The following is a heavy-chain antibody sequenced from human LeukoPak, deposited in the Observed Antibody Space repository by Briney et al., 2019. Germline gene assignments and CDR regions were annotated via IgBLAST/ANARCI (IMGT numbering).Heavy chain of an antibody. CDR3: ARDLGGYSSVFDY. V-gene: IGHV3-21*01. J-gene: IGHJ4*02. Sequence: GRSLRLSCAASGFTFSSYGMNWVRQAPGKGLEWVSSISSSSYIYYADSVKGRFTISRDNAKNSLYLQMNSLRAEDTAVYYCARDLGGYSSVFDYWGQGTLVTVSS. D-gene: IGHD5-18*01. CDR1: GFTFSSYG. CDR2: ISSSSYI.